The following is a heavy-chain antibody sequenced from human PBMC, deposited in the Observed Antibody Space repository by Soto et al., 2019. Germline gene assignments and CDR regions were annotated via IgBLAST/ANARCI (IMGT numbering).Heavy chain of an antibody. CDR1: GGSISSYY. Sequence: SETLSLTCTVSGGSISSYYWSWIRQPPGKGLEWIGYIYYSGSTNYNPSLKSRVTISVDTSKNQFSLKLSSVTAADTAVYYCARGGYGLPLDYYGMDVWGQGTTVTVSS. J-gene: IGHJ6*02. V-gene: IGHV4-59*01. CDR3: ARGGYGLPLDYYGMDV. CDR2: IYYSGST. D-gene: IGHD3-16*01.